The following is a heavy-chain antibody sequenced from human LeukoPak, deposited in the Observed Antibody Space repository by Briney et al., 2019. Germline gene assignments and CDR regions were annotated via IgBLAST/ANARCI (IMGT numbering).Heavy chain of an antibody. J-gene: IGHJ4*02. Sequence: PSETLSLTCTVSDDSITMYYWTWIRQPPGKGLEWIGYVDHTGSTKFNPSLKSRVTISADTSKNQFSLKLYSVTAADTAVYYCARTRLWPTGTFDYWGQGTLVTVSS. D-gene: IGHD5-18*01. V-gene: IGHV4-59*12. CDR1: DDSITMYY. CDR3: ARTRLWPTGTFDY. CDR2: VDHTGST.